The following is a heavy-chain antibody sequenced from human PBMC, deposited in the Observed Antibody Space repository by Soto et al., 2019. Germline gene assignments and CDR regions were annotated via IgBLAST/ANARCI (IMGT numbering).Heavy chain of an antibody. D-gene: IGHD6-19*01. J-gene: IGHJ4*02. CDR1: GFTFSSYA. Sequence: PGGSLRLSCAASGFTFSSYAMTWVRQAPGRGLEWVSVISGSSSHIDYADSLKGRFTISRDNSKNTVYLQIDSLRAEDTAIYYCAKDRGNSGWGSIFEVWGQGTLVTVS. CDR2: ISGSSSHI. V-gene: IGHV3-23*01. CDR3: AKDRGNSGWGSIFEV.